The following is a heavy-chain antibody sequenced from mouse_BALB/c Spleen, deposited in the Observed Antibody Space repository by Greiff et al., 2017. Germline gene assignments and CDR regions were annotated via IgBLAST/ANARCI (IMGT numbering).Heavy chain of an antibody. CDR1: GFSLTSYG. D-gene: IGHD2-4*01. CDR3: ARERESPYDYDGAMDY. V-gene: IGHV2-2*02. Sequence: VQLVESGPGLVQPSQSLSITCTVSGFSLTSYGVHWVRQSPGKGLEWLGVIWSGGSTDYNAAFISRLSISKDNSKSQVFFKMNSLQANDTAIYYCARERESPYDYDGAMDYWGQGTSVTVSS. J-gene: IGHJ4*01. CDR2: IWSGGST.